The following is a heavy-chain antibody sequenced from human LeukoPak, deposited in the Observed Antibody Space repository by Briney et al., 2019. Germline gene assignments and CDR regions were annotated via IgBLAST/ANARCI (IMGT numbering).Heavy chain of an antibody. CDR2: IIPIFGTA. Sequence: SVKVSCKASGGTFNSFAISWVRQAPGQGLEWMGGIIPIFGTANYAQKFQGRVTITADESTSTAYMELSSLRSEDTAVYYCASGPRGYDFSVVYYMDVWGKGTTVTVSS. V-gene: IGHV1-69*13. CDR1: GGTFNSFA. D-gene: IGHD3-3*01. CDR3: ASGPRGYDFSVVYYMDV. J-gene: IGHJ6*03.